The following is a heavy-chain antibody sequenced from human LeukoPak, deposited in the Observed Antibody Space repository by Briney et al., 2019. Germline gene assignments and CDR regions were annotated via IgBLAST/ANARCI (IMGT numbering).Heavy chain of an antibody. J-gene: IGHJ6*02. CDR2: ISWSGTTT. CDR3: AKDESTGGFAPGYFYGMGV. CDR1: GFRFDDYG. D-gene: IGHD3-16*01. Sequence: GRSLRLSCVVSGFRFDDYGMHWVRQAPGKGLEWVSGISWSGTTTGYADSVKGRFTISRDGAKNPLYLQMDSLRVEDTGLYYCAKDESTGGFAPGYFYGMGVWGQGTTVTVSS. V-gene: IGHV3-9*01.